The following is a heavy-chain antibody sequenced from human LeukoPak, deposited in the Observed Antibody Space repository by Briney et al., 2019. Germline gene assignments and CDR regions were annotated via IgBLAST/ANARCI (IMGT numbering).Heavy chain of an antibody. Sequence: SETLSLTCIVAGGSISSYYWSWIRQPPGKGLEWIGYIYYSGRNNYNPSLKIRVTISVDTSKYQFTLKLSSVTAADTAVYYCARGSFWRGYYYYYYYMDVWGKGTTVTVSS. CDR3: ARGSFWRGYYYYYYYMDV. V-gene: IGHV4-59*01. J-gene: IGHJ6*03. D-gene: IGHD3-3*01. CDR2: IYYSGRN. CDR1: GGSISSYY.